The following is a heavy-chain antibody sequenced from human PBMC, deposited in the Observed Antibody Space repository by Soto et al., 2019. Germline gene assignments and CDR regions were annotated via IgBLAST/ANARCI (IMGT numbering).Heavy chain of an antibody. CDR1: GYTFYSHS. V-gene: IGHV1-18*01. CDR3: ARCIQGDYYYGMDV. Sequence: QAQLVQSGAEVKKPGASVKVSCKASGYTFYSHSISWVRQAPGQGLEWMGRINGDYGNTQYAQKIRGRVTMTTDTSTTTVYMELKNLRSDDTAVYYCARCIQGDYYYGMDVWGQGTTVTVSS. J-gene: IGHJ6*02. CDR2: INGDYGNT. D-gene: IGHD5-18*01.